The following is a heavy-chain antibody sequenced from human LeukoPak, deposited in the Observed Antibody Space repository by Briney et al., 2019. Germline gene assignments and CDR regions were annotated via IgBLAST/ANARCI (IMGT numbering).Heavy chain of an antibody. D-gene: IGHD4-17*01. V-gene: IGHV3-23*01. CDR1: GFAFSSYA. J-gene: IGHJ4*02. CDR3: AKDPYGDYVRYFDY. Sequence: GGSLRLSCAASGFAFSSYAMSWVRQAPGKGLEWVSAISGSGGSTYYADSVKGRFTISRDNSKNTLYLQMNSLRAEDTAVYYCAKDPYGDYVRYFDYWGQGTLVTVSS. CDR2: ISGSGGST.